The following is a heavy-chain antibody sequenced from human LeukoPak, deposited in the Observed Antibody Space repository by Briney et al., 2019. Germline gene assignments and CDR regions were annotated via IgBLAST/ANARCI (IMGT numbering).Heavy chain of an antibody. CDR3: ARAPGYCSSTCCYWLGYYYYYGMDV. Sequence: ASVKVSCKASGYTFTSYDINWVRQATGQGLEWMGWMNPNSGNTGYAQKFQGRVTMTRNTSISTAYMELSSLRSEDTAVYYCARAPGYCSSTCCYWLGYYYYYGMDVWGQGTRSPSP. J-gene: IGHJ6*02. CDR2: MNPNSGNT. CDR1: GYTFTSYD. D-gene: IGHD2-2*03. V-gene: IGHV1-8*01.